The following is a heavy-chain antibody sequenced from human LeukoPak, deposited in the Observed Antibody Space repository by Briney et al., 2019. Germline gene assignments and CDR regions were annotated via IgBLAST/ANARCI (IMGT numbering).Heavy chain of an antibody. CDR1: GYTFTGYY. Sequence: ASVKVSCKASGYTFTGYYMHWVRQAPGQGLEWMGWINPNSGGTNYAQKFQGRVTMTRDTSISTAYMELSSLRSEDTAVYYCARERRQQQLDKPIDYWGQGTLVTVSS. J-gene: IGHJ4*02. V-gene: IGHV1-2*02. CDR3: ARERRQQQLDKPIDY. D-gene: IGHD6-13*01. CDR2: INPNSGGT.